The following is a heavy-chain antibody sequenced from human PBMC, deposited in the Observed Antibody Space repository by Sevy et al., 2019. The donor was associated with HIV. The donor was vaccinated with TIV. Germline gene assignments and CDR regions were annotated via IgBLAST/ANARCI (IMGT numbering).Heavy chain of an antibody. CDR3: TTEALDGDYGDYYYYGMDV. V-gene: IGHV3-15*01. CDR1: GFTFSDAW. Sequence: GGSLRLSCAASGFTFSDAWMSWVRQAPGKGLEWVGRIQSKTDCGTTDYAAPVKGRFTISRDDSKNTLYLQMNSLKTEDTAVYYCTTEALDGDYGDYYYYGMDVWGQGTTVTVSS. D-gene: IGHD4-17*01. J-gene: IGHJ6*02. CDR2: IQSKTDCGTT.